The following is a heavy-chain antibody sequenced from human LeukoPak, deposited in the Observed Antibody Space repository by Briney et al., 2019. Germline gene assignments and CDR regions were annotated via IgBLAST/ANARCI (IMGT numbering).Heavy chain of an antibody. D-gene: IGHD3-10*02. CDR2: IKQDGSDK. Sequence: GGSLRLSCAASGFTVSSYWMSWVRQAPGKGLEWVATIKQDGSDKYYVDSVKGRFSIARDNAENSLYLQMNSLRAEDTAVYYCTRDVHDYWGQGTLVTVSS. CDR1: GFTVSSYW. V-gene: IGHV3-7*01. J-gene: IGHJ4*02. CDR3: TRDVHDY.